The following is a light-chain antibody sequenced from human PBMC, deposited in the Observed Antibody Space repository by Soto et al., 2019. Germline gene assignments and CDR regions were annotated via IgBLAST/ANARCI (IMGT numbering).Light chain of an antibody. V-gene: IGLV2-8*01. CDR1: SSDVGGYNS. CDR3: SSYAGSNNYV. J-gene: IGLJ1*01. CDR2: EVS. Sequence: QSALTQAPSESGSPGQSVTISCTGTSSDVGGYNSVSWYQHHPGKAPKLMIYEVSKRPSGVPDRFSGSKSANTASLTVSGLLAEDEADYYCSSYAGSNNYVFGTGTKVTVL.